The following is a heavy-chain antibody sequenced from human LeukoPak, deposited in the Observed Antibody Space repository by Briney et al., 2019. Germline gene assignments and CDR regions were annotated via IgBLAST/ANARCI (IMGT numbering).Heavy chain of an antibody. CDR1: GFTFSSYA. V-gene: IGHV3-23*01. D-gene: IGHD1-20*01. Sequence: RGSLRLSCAASGFTFSSYAMSWVRQAPGKGLEWVSAISGSGGSTYYADSVKGRFTISRDNSKNTLYLQMNSLRAEDTAVYYCANLTPYNWNDAGVDYWGQGTLVTVSS. CDR2: ISGSGGST. CDR3: ANLTPYNWNDAGVDY. J-gene: IGHJ4*02.